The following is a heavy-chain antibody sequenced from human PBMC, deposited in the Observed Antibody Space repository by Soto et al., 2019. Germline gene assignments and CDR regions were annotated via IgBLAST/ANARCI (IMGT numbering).Heavy chain of an antibody. D-gene: IGHD1-1*01. Sequence: PGESLKISCQGSGYRFTNYWISWVRQLPGKGLEWMGRIDPSDSYTNYSPSFQGHVTMSVDKSISTAYLQWSSLKASDTAMYYCARLDVLYYYGMDVWGQGTTVTVS. V-gene: IGHV5-10-1*01. CDR3: ARLDVLYYYGMDV. CDR2: IDPSDSYT. CDR1: GYRFTNYW. J-gene: IGHJ6*02.